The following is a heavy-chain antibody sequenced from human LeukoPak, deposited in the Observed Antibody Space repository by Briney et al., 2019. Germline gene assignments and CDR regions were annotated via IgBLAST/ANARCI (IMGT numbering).Heavy chain of an antibody. V-gene: IGHV3-7*01. J-gene: IGHJ6*03. CDR2: IKQDGSEK. Sequence: GGSLRLSCAASGFTFSSYWMSWVRQAPGKGLEWVANIKQDGSEKYYVDSVKGRFTISRDNAKNSLYLQMNSLRAEDTAVYYCARGGISAPYDFWSGYYNRRDYYYYYMDVWGKGTTVTVSS. CDR3: ARGGISAPYDFWSGYYNRRDYYYYYMDV. CDR1: GFTFSSYW. D-gene: IGHD3-3*01.